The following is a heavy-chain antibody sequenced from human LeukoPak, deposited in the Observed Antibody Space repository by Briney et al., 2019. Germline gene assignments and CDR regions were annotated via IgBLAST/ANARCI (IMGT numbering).Heavy chain of an antibody. Sequence: GGSLRLSCVASGFTFSSYGMSWVRQAPGKGLEWVANIKQDGSEKYYVDSVKGRFTISRDNAKNSLYLQMNSLRAEDTAVYYCARDGSGSYFGYWGQGTLVTVSS. CDR3: ARDGSGSYFGY. V-gene: IGHV3-7*01. J-gene: IGHJ4*02. D-gene: IGHD1-26*01. CDR2: IKQDGSEK. CDR1: GFTFSSYG.